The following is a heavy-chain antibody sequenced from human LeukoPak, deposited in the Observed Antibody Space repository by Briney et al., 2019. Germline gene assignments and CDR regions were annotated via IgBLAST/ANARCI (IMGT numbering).Heavy chain of an antibody. D-gene: IGHD3-3*01. CDR3: ARITYDFWSGYYMPDDP. J-gene: IGHJ5*02. V-gene: IGHV1-18*01. CDR1: GHTFTQYG. CDR2: ISIYNGNT. Sequence: SVKLSCKASGHTFTQYGISWVRQAPGHGREGMGWISIYNGNTDYAQKLRGRVTMTTDTSTSTAYMELRSLGSDDTAVYYCARITYDFWSGYYMPDDPWGQGTLVTVSS.